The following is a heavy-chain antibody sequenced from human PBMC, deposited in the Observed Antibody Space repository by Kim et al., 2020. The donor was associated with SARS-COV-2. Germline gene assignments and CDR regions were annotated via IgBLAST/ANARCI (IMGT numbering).Heavy chain of an antibody. J-gene: IGHJ5*02. D-gene: IGHD4-17*01. CDR2: IKQDGIDK. CDR1: GFTFSNYW. CDR3: ARDRTVTWFDP. Sequence: GGSLRLSCAASGFTFSNYWMSWVRQAPGKGLEWVANIKQDGIDKYYADSVKGRFTISRDNAKNSLYLQMNSLRAEDTAVYYCARDRTVTWFDPWGQGTLVTGSS. V-gene: IGHV3-7*01.